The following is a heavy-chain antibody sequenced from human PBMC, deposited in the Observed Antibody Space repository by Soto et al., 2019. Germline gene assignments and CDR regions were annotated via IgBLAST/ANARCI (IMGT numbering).Heavy chain of an antibody. J-gene: IGHJ4*02. CDR3: ASTSQYCSGGSCYAY. Sequence: QVQMVQSGAEVKKPGSSVKVSCKTSGGTFGRFSISWVRQAPGQGLEWMGGTIPILSVTNYAQKFQGRVTIIVDETTRTAYMELSSLRSDDTAIYYCASTSQYCSGGSCYAYWGQGTLVTVSS. CDR2: TIPILSVT. V-gene: IGHV1-69*01. CDR1: GGTFGRFS. D-gene: IGHD2-15*01.